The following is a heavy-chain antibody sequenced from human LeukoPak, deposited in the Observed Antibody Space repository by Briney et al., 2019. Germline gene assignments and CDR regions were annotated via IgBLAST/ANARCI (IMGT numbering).Heavy chain of an antibody. Sequence: ASVKVSCKASGYSFTGYYMHWVRQAPGQGLEWMGIISPTSGSTTYAQKFQGRVTMTRDTSTSTVYMELSSLRSEDTAFYYCARDTSYGAYTDYWGQGTLVTVSS. CDR2: ISPTSGST. J-gene: IGHJ4*02. V-gene: IGHV1-46*01. CDR1: GYSFTGYY. CDR3: ARDTSYGAYTDY. D-gene: IGHD4-17*01.